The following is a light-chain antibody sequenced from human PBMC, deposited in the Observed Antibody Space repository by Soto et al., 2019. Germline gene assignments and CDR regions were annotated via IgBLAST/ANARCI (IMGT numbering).Light chain of an antibody. J-gene: IGKJ5*01. V-gene: IGKV3-15*01. CDR2: GAS. CDR3: QQYNNWPIT. CDR1: QSVGTL. Sequence: EVVLTQSPATLSVSPGERATLSCRASQSVGTLLAWYHQKPVQAPRLLIYGASTRAATVADRFSGSGSGTDFTLTISSLQSEDFGVYFCQQYNNWPITFGQGTRLE.